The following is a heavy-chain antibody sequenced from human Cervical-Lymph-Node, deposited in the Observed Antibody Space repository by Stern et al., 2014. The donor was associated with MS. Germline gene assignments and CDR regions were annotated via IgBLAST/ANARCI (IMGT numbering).Heavy chain of an antibody. CDR3: ARGDRFNEYDAFDI. D-gene: IGHD3-22*01. CDR2: INPGSGGT. Sequence: QVQLVQSGAEVKKPGASVKVSCKASGYTFTGYYMHWVRQAPGPGLEWMGWINPGSGGTNYAQKFQGRVIMTRDTSISTAYMDLSRLTSDDTAVYYCARGDRFNEYDAFDIWGQGTMVTVSS. V-gene: IGHV1-2*02. CDR1: GYTFTGYY. J-gene: IGHJ3*02.